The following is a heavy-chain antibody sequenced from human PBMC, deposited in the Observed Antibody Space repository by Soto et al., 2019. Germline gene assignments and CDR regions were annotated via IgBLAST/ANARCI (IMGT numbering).Heavy chain of an antibody. CDR1: GYTFTSYA. CDR2: INAGNGNT. Sequence: QVQLVQSGAEVKKPGASVKVSCKASGYTFTSYAMHWVRQAPGQRLEWMGWINAGNGNTKYSQKFQGRVTITRDTSASTAYRELSSLRSEDTAVYYCERDPTRPREIGEQQLVRGWLLDYWGQGTLVTVSS. CDR3: ERDPTRPREIGEQQLVRGWLLDY. J-gene: IGHJ4*02. D-gene: IGHD6-13*01. V-gene: IGHV1-3*01.